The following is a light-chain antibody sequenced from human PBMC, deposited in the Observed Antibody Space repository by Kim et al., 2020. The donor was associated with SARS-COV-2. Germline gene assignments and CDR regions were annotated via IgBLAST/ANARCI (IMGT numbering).Light chain of an antibody. V-gene: IGKV2-24*01. CDR3: MQSTQFPRT. CDR1: QSLLHSNGNTY. J-gene: IGKJ1*01. Sequence: PCSIACRSSQSLLHSNGNTYLSWLHQRPGQPPRLLIYQVSNRFSGVPDRFSGSGAGTDFTLKINRVEAEDVGIYYCMQSTQFPRTFGQGTKVDIK. CDR2: QVS.